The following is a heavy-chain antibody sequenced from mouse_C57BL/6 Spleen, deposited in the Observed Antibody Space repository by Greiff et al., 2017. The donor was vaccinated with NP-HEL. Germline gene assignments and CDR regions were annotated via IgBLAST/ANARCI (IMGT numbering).Heavy chain of an antibody. Sequence: EVKLQESGPGLVKPSQSLSLTCSVTGYSITSGYYWNWIRQFPGNKLEWMGYISYDGSNNYNPSLKNRISITRDTSKNQFFLKLNSVTTEDTATYYCADDGGFAYWGQGTLVTVSA. D-gene: IGHD2-3*01. CDR1: GYSITSGYY. J-gene: IGHJ3*01. V-gene: IGHV3-6*01. CDR2: ISYDGSN. CDR3: ADDGGFAY.